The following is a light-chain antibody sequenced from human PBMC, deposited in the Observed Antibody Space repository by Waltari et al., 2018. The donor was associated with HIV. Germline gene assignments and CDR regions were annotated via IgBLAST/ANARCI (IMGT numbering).Light chain of an antibody. V-gene: IGKV1-16*01. CDR1: QDITNY. CDR2: AAS. Sequence: DIQMTQYPSSLSASVGDRVTITCRASQDITNYLAWFQQKPGKAPKSLIHAASSLQSGVPSRFSGSGSGTDFILTINSLQPEDSATYFCQQYGAYPFTFGPGTKVHIK. CDR3: QQYGAYPFT. J-gene: IGKJ3*01.